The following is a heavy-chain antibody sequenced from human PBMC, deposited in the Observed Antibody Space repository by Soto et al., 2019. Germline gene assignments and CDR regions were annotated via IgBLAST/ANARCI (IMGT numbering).Heavy chain of an antibody. J-gene: IGHJ5*02. CDR3: ARSGRTKNWFDP. CDR2: ISAYNGNT. CDR1: VYTFPSYG. V-gene: IGHV1-18*01. Sequence: QVQLVQSGAEVKKPGASVKVSCKASVYTFPSYGISWVRQAPGQGLEGLGGISAYNGNTNYAQKLQGRVTMTTDTSTSTAYMELRSLRSDDTAVYYCARSGRTKNWFDPWGQGTLVTVSS.